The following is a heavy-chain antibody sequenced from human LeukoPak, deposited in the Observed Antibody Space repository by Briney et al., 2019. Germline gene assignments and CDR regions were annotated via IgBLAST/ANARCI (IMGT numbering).Heavy chain of an antibody. J-gene: IGHJ3*02. V-gene: IGHV1-8*03. CDR1: EYTFTSCD. D-gene: IGHD6-13*01. CDR3: ARDMRGAAAADDAFDI. CDR2: MNPNSGDT. Sequence: ASVKVSCKASEYTFTSCDINWVRQATGQGFEWMGWMNPNSGDTGYAQNFQGRITITRDTSISTAYMELSSLRSEDTAVYYCARDMRGAAAADDAFDIWGQGTMVTVSS.